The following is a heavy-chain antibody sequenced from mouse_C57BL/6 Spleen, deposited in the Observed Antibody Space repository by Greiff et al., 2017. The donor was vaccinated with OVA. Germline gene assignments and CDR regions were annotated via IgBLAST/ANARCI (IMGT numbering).Heavy chain of an antibody. CDR3: AREDDCDEEIGY. V-gene: IGHV3-6*01. Sequence: ESGPGLVKPSQSLSLTCSVTGYSITSGYYWNWIRQFPGNKLEWMGYISYDGSNNYNPSLKNRISITRDTSKNQFFLKLNSVTTEDTATYYCAREDDCDEEIGYWGQGTTLTVSS. CDR1: GYSITSGYY. J-gene: IGHJ2*01. CDR2: ISYDGSN. D-gene: IGHD2-4*01.